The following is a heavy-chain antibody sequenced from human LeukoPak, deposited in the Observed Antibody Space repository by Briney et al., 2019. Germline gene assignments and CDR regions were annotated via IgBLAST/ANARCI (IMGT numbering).Heavy chain of an antibody. CDR3: AKGEVGATKLRDY. J-gene: IGHJ4*02. CDR1: GFTFSNYV. D-gene: IGHD1-26*01. CDR2: ISGSGGSA. Sequence: GGSLRLSCAASGFTFSNYVMSWVRQAPGKGLEWVSSISGSGGSADYADSVKGRITISRDNSGDTLYLQMNGLRAEDTAVYYCAKGEVGATKLRDYWGQGILVTVSS. V-gene: IGHV3-23*01.